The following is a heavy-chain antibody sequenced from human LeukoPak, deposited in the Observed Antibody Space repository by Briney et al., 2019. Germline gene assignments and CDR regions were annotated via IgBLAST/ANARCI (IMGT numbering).Heavy chain of an antibody. CDR3: AKGGGYYYDSSPDY. D-gene: IGHD3-22*01. V-gene: IGHV3-23*01. J-gene: IGHJ4*02. Sequence: PGGSLRLSCAASGFTFSNYAMSWVRQAPGKGLEWVSSLSDNGGSPYYADSVKGRFTISRDNSKNTLYLQMNSLRAEDTAVYYCAKGGGYYYDSSPDYWGQGTLVTVSS. CDR2: LSDNGGSP. CDR1: GFTFSNYA.